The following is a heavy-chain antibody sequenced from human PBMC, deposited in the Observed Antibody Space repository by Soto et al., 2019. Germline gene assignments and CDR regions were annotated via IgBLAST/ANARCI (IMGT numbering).Heavy chain of an antibody. CDR3: ARDPPRTTVTYVGWFDP. V-gene: IGHV3-48*02. CDR1: GFTFSSYS. CDR2: ISSSSSTI. D-gene: IGHD4-4*01. J-gene: IGHJ5*02. Sequence: LRLSCAASGFTFSSYSMNWVRQAPGKGLEWVSYISSSSSTIFYADSVKGRFTISRDNAKNSLYLQMNSLRDEDTAVYYCARDPPRTTVTYVGWFDPWGQGTLVTVSS.